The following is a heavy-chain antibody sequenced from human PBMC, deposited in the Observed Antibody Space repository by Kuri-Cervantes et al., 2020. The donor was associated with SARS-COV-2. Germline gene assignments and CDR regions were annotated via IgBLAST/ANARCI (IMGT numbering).Heavy chain of an antibody. CDR2: ISSSGSTI. D-gene: IGHD4-17*01. CDR1: GFTFSSYS. J-gene: IGHJ6*02. V-gene: IGHV3-48*04. CDR3: AREGGDYGDYYYYGMDV. Sequence: ETLSLTCAASGFTFSSYSMNWVRQAPGKGLEWVSYISSSGSTIYYADSVKGRFTISRDNAKNSLYLQMNSLRAEDTAVYYCAREGGDYGDYYYYGMDVWGQGTTVTVSS.